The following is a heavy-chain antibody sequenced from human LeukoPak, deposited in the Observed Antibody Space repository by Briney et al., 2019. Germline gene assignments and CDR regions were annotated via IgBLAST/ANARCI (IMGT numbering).Heavy chain of an antibody. CDR1: GGSISSGSYY. D-gene: IGHD2-15*01. CDR3: ARGGGYVGY. CDR2: IYTSGST. V-gene: IGHV4-61*02. Sequence: SQTLSLTCTVSGGSISSGSYYWSWIRQPAGKGLEWIGRIYTSGSTNYNPSLKSRVTISVDTSKNQFSLKLSSVTAADTAVYYCARGGGYVGYWGQGTLVTVSS. J-gene: IGHJ4*02.